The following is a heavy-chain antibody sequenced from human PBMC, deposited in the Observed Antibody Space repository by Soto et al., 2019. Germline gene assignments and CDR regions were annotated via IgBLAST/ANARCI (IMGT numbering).Heavy chain of an antibody. CDR3: ARVLYYGSGSYSPYGINV. Sequence: QVQLVQSGAEVKKPGASVKVSCKTSGFSFNTNGIGWVRQAPGNGLEWMGGVSPPFRTSNYARKFQGRISITSDASTGIVNMELSSLTSEDTAQSKCARVLYYGSGSYSPYGINVGSQGTTFPVS. J-gene: IGHJ6*02. CDR1: GFSFNTNG. V-gene: IGHV1-69*01. D-gene: IGHD3-10*01. CDR2: VSPPFRTS.